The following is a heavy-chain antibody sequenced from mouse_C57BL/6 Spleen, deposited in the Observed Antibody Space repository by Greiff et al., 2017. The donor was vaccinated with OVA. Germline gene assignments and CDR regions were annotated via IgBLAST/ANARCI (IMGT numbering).Heavy chain of an antibody. CDR1: GYTFTSYW. D-gene: IGHD2-10*02. Sequence: QVQLQQSGAELVRPGSSVKLSCKASGYTFTSYWMHWVKQRPIQGLEWIGNIDPSDSETHYNQKFKDKATLTVDQSSSTAYMQLSSLTSEDSAVYYCASLGEGNYWGQGTTLTVSS. V-gene: IGHV1-52*01. J-gene: IGHJ2*01. CDR2: IDPSDSET. CDR3: ASLGEGNY.